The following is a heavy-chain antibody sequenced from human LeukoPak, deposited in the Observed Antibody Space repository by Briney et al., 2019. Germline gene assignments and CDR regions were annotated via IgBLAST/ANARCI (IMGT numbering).Heavy chain of an antibody. D-gene: IGHD3-9*01. CDR1: GFTFSSYA. J-gene: IGHJ3*02. CDR2: ISYDGSNK. V-gene: IGHV3-30*04. CDR3: ARDWDILTGTYAFDI. Sequence: GGSLRLSCAVSGFTFSSYAMHWVRQAPGKGLEWVAVISYDGSNKYYADSVKGRFTISRDNSKNTLYLQMNSLRAEDTAVYYCARDWDILTGTYAFDIWGQGTMVTVSS.